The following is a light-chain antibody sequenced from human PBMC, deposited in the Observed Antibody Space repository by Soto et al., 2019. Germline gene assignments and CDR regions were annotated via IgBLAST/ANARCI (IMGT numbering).Light chain of an antibody. CDR3: QQYASSLIP. J-gene: IGKJ5*01. CDR2: GAS. Sequence: EIVLTQSPGTLSLSPGERATLSCRASQSVSSSYLAWYQQKPGQAPRLLIYGASSRATGIPDRFSGSGSGTDFTLTISRLVPEDFAVYYCQQYASSLIPFGQGTRLE. CDR1: QSVSSSY. V-gene: IGKV3-20*01.